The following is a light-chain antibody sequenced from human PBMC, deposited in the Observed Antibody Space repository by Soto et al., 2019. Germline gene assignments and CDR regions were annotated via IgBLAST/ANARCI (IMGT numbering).Light chain of an antibody. CDR3: QQYNYWPPLT. CDR2: DAS. CDR1: QSVNSN. Sequence: EIVMTQSPATLSVSPGERATLSCRASQSVNSNLAWYRQKPGQATRLLISDASTRATGVQARFSGSGSGTEFTLTISSLQSEDSGIYYCQQYNYWPPLTFGGGTKVEIK. J-gene: IGKJ4*01. V-gene: IGKV3-15*01.